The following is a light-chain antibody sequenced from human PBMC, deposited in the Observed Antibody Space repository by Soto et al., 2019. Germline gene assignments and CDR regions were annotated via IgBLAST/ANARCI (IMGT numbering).Light chain of an antibody. Sequence: IQITPSHSNLSQSLATIVTITCRASQSISSWLAWYQQKPGKAPKLLIYKASTLKSGVPSRFSGSGSGTEFTLTISSLQPDDFATYYCQHYNSYSEAFGQGTKVDIK. V-gene: IGKV1-5*03. J-gene: IGKJ1*01. CDR3: QHYNSYSEA. CDR1: QSISSW. CDR2: KAS.